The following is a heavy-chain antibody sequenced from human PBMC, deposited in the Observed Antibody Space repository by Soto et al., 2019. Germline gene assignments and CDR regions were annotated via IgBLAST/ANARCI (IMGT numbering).Heavy chain of an antibody. CDR3: ARKPPSAIQGWAFGMDV. J-gene: IGHJ6*02. Sequence: EVQLVETGGGLIQPGGSLRLSCAASGFTVTDNYIIWVRQPPGKGLEWVSTTVIGGGTNYADTVKSRFTVSRDNSKNTLYLQMNNLRVEDTAVYYCARKPPSAIQGWAFGMDVWGQGTTVFVSS. CDR2: TVIGGGT. V-gene: IGHV3-53*02. D-gene: IGHD2-2*01. CDR1: GFTVTDNY.